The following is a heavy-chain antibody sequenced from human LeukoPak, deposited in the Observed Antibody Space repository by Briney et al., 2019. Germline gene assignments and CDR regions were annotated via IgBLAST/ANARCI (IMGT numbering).Heavy chain of an antibody. V-gene: IGHV3-43*02. CDR3: ARGGYMYGF. J-gene: IGHJ4*02. CDR2: ISGDGGST. D-gene: IGHD5-18*01. Sequence: GGSLRLSCAASGFTFDDYAMHWVRQAPGKGLEWVSLISGDGGSTYYADSVKGRFTISRDNSKNSLYLQMNNMRAEDTAVYYCARGGYMYGFWGQGTLVTVSS. CDR1: GFTFDDYA.